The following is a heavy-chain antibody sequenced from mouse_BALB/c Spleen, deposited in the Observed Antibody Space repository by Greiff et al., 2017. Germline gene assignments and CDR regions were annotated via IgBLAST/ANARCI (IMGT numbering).Heavy chain of an antibody. D-gene: IGHD4-1*01. CDR2: ISSGSSTI. Sequence: EVKLVESGGGLVQPGGSRKLSCAASGFTFSSFGMHWVRQAPEKGLEWVAYISSGSSTIYYADTVKGRFTISRDNPKNTLFLQMTSLRSEDTAMYYCARWGWDDAMDYWGQGTSVTVSS. CDR1: GFTFSSFG. V-gene: IGHV5-17*02. J-gene: IGHJ4*01. CDR3: ARWGWDDAMDY.